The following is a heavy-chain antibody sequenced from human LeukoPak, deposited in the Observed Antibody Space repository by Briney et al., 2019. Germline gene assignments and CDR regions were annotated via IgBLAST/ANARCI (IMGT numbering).Heavy chain of an antibody. CDR3: ASFPTYYYGSGSYLVPPAIRYFDY. D-gene: IGHD3-10*01. CDR1: GFTFSNAW. Sequence: GSLRLSCAASGFTFSNAWMTWVRQPPGKGLEWIGEINHSGSTNYNPSLKSRVTISVDTSKNQFSLKLSSVTAADTAVYYCASFPTYYYGSGSYLVPPAIRYFDYWGQGTLVTVSS. CDR2: INHSGST. J-gene: IGHJ4*02. V-gene: IGHV4-34*01.